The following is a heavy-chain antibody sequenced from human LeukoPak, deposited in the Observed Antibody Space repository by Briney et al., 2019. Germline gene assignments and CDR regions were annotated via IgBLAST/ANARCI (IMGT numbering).Heavy chain of an antibody. Sequence: GASVKVSCKASGYTFTGYYMHWVRQAPGQGLEWMGWINPNSGGTNYAQKFQGRVTMTRDTSISTAYMELSRLRSDDTAVYYCARFYCSSTSCNRVYYFDYWGQGTLVTVSS. V-gene: IGHV1-2*02. CDR2: INPNSGGT. CDR3: ARFYCSSTSCNRVYYFDY. J-gene: IGHJ4*02. D-gene: IGHD2-2*01. CDR1: GYTFTGYY.